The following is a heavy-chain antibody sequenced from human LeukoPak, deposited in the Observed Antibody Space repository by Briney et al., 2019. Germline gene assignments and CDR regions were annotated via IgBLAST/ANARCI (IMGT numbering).Heavy chain of an antibody. CDR2: ISGSGGST. CDR1: GFTFSSYA. Sequence: GGSLRLSCAASGFTFSSYAMSWFRQAPAKGLEWVSAISGSGGSTYYADSVKGRFTISRDNSKNTLYLQMNSLRAEDTAVYYCAPKPSVGVTMKGDYWGQGTLVTVSS. CDR3: APKPSVGVTMKGDY. D-gene: IGHD1-26*01. J-gene: IGHJ4*02. V-gene: IGHV3-23*01.